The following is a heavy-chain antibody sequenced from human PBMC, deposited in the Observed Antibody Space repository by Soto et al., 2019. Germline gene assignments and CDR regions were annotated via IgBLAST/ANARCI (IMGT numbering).Heavy chain of an antibody. Sequence: QVQLVESGGGVVQPGRSLRLSCAASGFTFSSYAMHWVRQAPGKGLEWVAVISYDGSNKYYADSVKGRFTISRDNSKNPLYLHMNSLRAEDTAVYYCARAVRHTVTRHLYLDYWGQGTLVTVSS. D-gene: IGHD4-4*01. CDR3: ARAVRHTVTRHLYLDY. J-gene: IGHJ4*02. CDR1: GFTFSSYA. CDR2: ISYDGSNK. V-gene: IGHV3-30-3*01.